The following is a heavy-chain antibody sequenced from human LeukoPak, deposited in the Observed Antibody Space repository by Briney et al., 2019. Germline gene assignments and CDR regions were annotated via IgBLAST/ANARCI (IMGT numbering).Heavy chain of an antibody. Sequence: SETLSLTCAVSGGSISSSNWWSWVRRPPGKGLEWIGEIYHSGSTNYNPSLKSRVTISVDKSKNQFSLKLSSVTAADTAVYYCARDVGYCSSTSCWKYNWFDPWGQGTLVTVSS. CDR2: IYHSGST. CDR3: ARDVGYCSSTSCWKYNWFDP. CDR1: GGSISSSNW. D-gene: IGHD2-2*03. V-gene: IGHV4-4*02. J-gene: IGHJ5*02.